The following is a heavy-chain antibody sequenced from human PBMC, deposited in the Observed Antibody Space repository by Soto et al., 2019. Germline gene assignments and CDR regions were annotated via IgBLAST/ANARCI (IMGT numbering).Heavy chain of an antibody. V-gene: IGHV3-33*06. CDR1: GFTFSHYG. J-gene: IGHJ4*02. CDR3: AKDDDTISHFSLLDF. Sequence: QVQLVESGGGVVQPGTSLRLSCAASGFTFSHYGIHWVRQAPGKGLEWVALTWSGGRGENYADSVRGRFTVSRDNSKTTVYLQMNSLRVEDTAVYYCAKDDDTISHFSLLDFRGQGTLVTVSS. CDR2: TWSGGRGE. D-gene: IGHD3-10*01.